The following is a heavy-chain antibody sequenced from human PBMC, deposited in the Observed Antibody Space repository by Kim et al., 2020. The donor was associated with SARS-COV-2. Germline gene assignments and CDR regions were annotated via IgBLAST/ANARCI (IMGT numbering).Heavy chain of an antibody. D-gene: IGHD4-17*01. Sequence: GGSLRLSCAASGFTFSSYAMSWVRQAPGKGLEWVSAISGSGGSTYYADSVKGRFTISRDNSKNTLYLQMNSLRAEDTAVYYCAKDLNIHGDYDDAFDIWGQGTMVTVSS. V-gene: IGHV3-23*01. CDR3: AKDLNIHGDYDDAFDI. CDR2: ISGSGGST. CDR1: GFTFSSYA. J-gene: IGHJ3*02.